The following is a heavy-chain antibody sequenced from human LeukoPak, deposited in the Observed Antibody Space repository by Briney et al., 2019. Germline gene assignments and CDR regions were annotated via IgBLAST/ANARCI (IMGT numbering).Heavy chain of an antibody. CDR1: GGSISSYY. V-gene: IGHV4-59*01. D-gene: IGHD2-21*02. Sequence: PSETLSLTCTVSGGSISSYYWSWIRQPPGKGLEWIGYIYYSGSTNYNPSLKSRVTISVDTSKNKFSLKLSSVTAAGTAVYYCARGTDCGGDCYPTYFDYWGQGTLVTVSS. CDR3: ARGTDCGGDCYPTYFDY. CDR2: IYYSGST. J-gene: IGHJ4*02.